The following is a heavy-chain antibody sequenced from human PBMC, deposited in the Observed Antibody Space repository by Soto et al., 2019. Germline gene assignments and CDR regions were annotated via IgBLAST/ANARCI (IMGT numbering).Heavy chain of an antibody. J-gene: IGHJ6*02. V-gene: IGHV1-2*02. CDR1: GYTFSDTH. D-gene: IGHD3-22*01. Sequence: QVQLVQSGAEVQKPGASVTVSCTASGYTFSDTHIHWLRPAPGQRPGWMGWINPKSGGTNFAEKFQGRVNMTRDTSISTAYMELSSLRSDATAVYYCARRKLAIVVVADSYGMDVWGQGTTVIVSS. CDR2: INPKSGGT. CDR3: ARRKLAIVVVADSYGMDV.